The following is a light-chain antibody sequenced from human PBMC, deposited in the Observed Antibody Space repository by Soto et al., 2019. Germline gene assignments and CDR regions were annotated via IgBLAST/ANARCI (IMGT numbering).Light chain of an antibody. J-gene: IGKJ5*01. CDR2: AAS. V-gene: IGKV1-39*01. Sequence: DIQMTQSPSTLPASLGDRVTITCRASQSISNWLAWYQQEPGKAPKFLIYAASSLQSGVPSRFSGSGSGTDFTLTISNLQPEDFATYYCQQSYSTPITFGQGTRLEIK. CDR3: QQSYSTPIT. CDR1: QSISNW.